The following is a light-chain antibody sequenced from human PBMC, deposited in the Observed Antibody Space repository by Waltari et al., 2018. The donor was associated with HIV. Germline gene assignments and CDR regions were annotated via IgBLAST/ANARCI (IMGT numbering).Light chain of an antibody. V-gene: IGLV1-44*01. CDR3: AAWDDSLRGG. CDR1: SSNIGSNT. Sequence: QSVLPQPPSASGTPGQRVTISCSGSSSNIGSNTVNWYQQLPGTAPKLLSYSKHQLPQGFPDRFAGSKSGTSASRAISGLQSEDEADYYCAAWDDSLRGGFGGGTKLTVL. CDR2: SKH. J-gene: IGLJ2*01.